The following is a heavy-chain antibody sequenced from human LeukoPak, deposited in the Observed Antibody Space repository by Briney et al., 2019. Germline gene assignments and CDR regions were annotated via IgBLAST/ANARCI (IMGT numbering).Heavy chain of an antibody. CDR1: GFTFSSYD. Sequence: GGSLRLSCAASGFTFSSYDMHWVRQAPGKGLEWVAVISYDGSNKYYADSVKGRFTISRDNSKNTLFLQMNSLRAEDTAVYYCAREIYCNWFDPWGQGTLVTVSS. J-gene: IGHJ5*02. CDR2: ISYDGSNK. V-gene: IGHV3-30*03. CDR3: AREIYCNWFDP. D-gene: IGHD3-9*01.